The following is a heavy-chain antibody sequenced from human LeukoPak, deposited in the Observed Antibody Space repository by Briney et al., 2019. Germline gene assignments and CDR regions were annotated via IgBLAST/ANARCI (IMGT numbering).Heavy chain of an antibody. Sequence: GGSLRLSCAASGFTFSSYAMSWVRQAPGKGLDWVSAFSGSGGSTYYADSVKGRFTISRDNSKNTLYLHMNSLRAEDTAVYYCAKDHGSGSYTLDYWGQGTLVTVSS. CDR3: AKDHGSGSYTLDY. CDR1: GFTFSSYA. CDR2: FSGSGGST. D-gene: IGHD3-10*01. J-gene: IGHJ4*02. V-gene: IGHV3-23*01.